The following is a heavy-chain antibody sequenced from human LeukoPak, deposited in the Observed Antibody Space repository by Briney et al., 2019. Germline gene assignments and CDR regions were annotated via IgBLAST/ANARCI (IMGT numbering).Heavy chain of an antibody. CDR1: GFTFSSYA. J-gene: IGHJ4*02. V-gene: IGHV3-23*01. CDR2: ISGSGGST. CDR3: AKVPAIQWLGHYFDY. Sequence: PGGSLRLSCAASGFTFSSYAMSWVRQAPGKGLEWVSAISGSGGSTYYADSVKGRFTISRDNSKNTLYLQMNSLRAEDTAVYYCAKVPAIQWLGHYFDYWGQGTLVTVSS. D-gene: IGHD6-19*01.